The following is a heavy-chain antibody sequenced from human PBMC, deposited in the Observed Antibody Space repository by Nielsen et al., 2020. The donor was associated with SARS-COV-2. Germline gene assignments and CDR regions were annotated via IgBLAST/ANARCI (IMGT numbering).Heavy chain of an antibody. CDR2: IYYSGST. D-gene: IGHD3-22*01. J-gene: IGHJ4*02. Sequence: SETLFLTCTVSGGSISSSSYYWGWIRQPPGKGLEWIGSIYYSGSTNYNPSLKSRVTISVDTSKNQFSLKLSSVTAADTAVYYCTRVWEYDSSGHGVDYWGQGTLVTVSS. CDR3: TRVWEYDSSGHGVDY. CDR1: GGSISSSSYY. V-gene: IGHV4-39*07.